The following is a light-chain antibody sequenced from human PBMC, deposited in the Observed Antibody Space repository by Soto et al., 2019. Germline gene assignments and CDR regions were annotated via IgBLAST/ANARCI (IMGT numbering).Light chain of an antibody. CDR3: QDSTILLRT. CDR1: QNVHTN. V-gene: IGKV3-15*01. Sequence: TLSLSPGERATFSCRASQNVHTNLAWYQQKPGKAPRLLIYGASTRATGIPARFSGSGSGTEFTLTITSLQSEDFARYYSQDSTILLRTFSEGTKVDIK. J-gene: IGKJ4*02. CDR2: GAS.